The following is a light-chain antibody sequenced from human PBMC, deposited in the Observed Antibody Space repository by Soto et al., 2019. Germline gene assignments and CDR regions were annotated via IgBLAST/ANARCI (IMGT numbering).Light chain of an antibody. J-gene: IGKJ3*01. Sequence: EIVLTQSPGTLSLSPRERATLSCRASQSVSSTYLAWYQQKPGQAPRLLIYGASSRATGIPDRFSVSGSGTDFTLTISRLEPEDFAVYYCQQYGSSPPFTFGPRTKVDIK. CDR3: QQYGSSPPFT. CDR1: QSVSSTY. CDR2: GAS. V-gene: IGKV3-20*01.